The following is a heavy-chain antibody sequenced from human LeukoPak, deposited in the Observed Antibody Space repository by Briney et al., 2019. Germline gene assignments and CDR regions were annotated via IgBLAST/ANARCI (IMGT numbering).Heavy chain of an antibody. J-gene: IGHJ4*02. CDR1: GFTFSGYS. CDR3: ARDIGGSFYGRPFDY. CDR2: ISSSGGTI. Sequence: GGSLRLSCAASGFTFSGYSMNWVRQAPGKGLEWVSYISSSGGTIYYADSVKGRFTISRDNAKNSLYLQMNSLRAEDTAIYYCARDIGGSFYGRPFDYWGQGTLVTVSS. V-gene: IGHV3-48*04. D-gene: IGHD1-26*01.